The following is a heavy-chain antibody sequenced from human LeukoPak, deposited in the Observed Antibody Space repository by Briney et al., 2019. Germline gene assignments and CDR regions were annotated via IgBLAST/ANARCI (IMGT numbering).Heavy chain of an antibody. CDR2: ISSSGSII. CDR1: GFTFSRYE. J-gene: IGHJ4*02. V-gene: IGHV3-48*03. CDR3: ARDLGMTDGDYVSYFDY. D-gene: IGHD4-17*01. Sequence: GGSLRLSCAASGFTFSRYELNWVRQAPGKGLEWVSYISSSGSIIYYADSVKGRLTISRDNAKNSLYLQMNSLRAEDTALYYCARDLGMTDGDYVSYFDYWGQGNLVTVSS.